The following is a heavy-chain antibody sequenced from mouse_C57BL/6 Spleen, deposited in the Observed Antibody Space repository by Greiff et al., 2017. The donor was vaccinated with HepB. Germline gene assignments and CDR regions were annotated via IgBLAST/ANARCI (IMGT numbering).Heavy chain of an antibody. V-gene: IGHV1-52*01. CDR3: ARLGVSSPFDY. CDR1: GYTFTSYW. J-gene: IGHJ2*01. CDR2: IDPSDSET. Sequence: QVQLKQPGAELVRPGSSVKLSCKASGYTFTSYWMHWVKQRPIQGLEWIGNIDPSDSETHYNQKFKDKATLTVDKSSSTAYMQLSSLTSEDSAVYYCARLGVSSPFDYWGQGTTLTVSS. D-gene: IGHD1-1*01.